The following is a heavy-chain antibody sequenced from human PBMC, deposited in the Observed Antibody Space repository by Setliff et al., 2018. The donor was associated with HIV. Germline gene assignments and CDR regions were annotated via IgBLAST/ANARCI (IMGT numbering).Heavy chain of an antibody. Sequence: ASGKVSCKASGYSFTFYGLHWVRQAPGQGLEWMGWVSVYNGNTKYAENFQDRLTLTTDASTGTGFMELRGLRSDDTAVYYCATPGVGAGAFDIWGRGTMVTVSS. CDR2: VSVYNGNT. D-gene: IGHD3-10*01. J-gene: IGHJ3*02. V-gene: IGHV1-18*04. CDR1: GYSFTFYG. CDR3: ATPGVGAGAFDI.